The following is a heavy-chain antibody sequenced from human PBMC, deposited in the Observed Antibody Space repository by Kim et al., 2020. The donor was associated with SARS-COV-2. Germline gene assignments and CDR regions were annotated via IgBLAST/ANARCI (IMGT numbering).Heavy chain of an antibody. D-gene: IGHD2-2*01. V-gene: IGHV4-31*03. J-gene: IGHJ6*02. Sequence: SETLSLTCTVSGGSISSGGYYWSWIRQHPGKGLEWIGYIYYSGSTYYNPSLKSRVTISVDTSKNQFSLKLSSVTAADTAVYYCARGGNNIVVVPAASVHYYYGMEVWGQGTPVTVSS. CDR1: GGSISSGGYY. CDR3: ARGGNNIVVVPAASVHYYYGMEV. CDR2: IYYSGST.